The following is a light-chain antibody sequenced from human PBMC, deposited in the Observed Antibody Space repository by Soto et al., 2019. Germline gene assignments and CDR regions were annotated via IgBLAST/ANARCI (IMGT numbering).Light chain of an antibody. J-gene: IGKJ4*01. V-gene: IGKV3-11*01. CDR1: QSVTNS. CDR2: DAS. CDR3: PQHFSWPLT. Sequence: EIVLTQSPATLSLSPGERATLSCRASQSVTNSLAWYQQKPGQAPRLLVYDASNRATGIPTRFSGSGSGTDFTLIISKLEHEDVDVYYCPQHFSWPLTFGRGTKGDIK.